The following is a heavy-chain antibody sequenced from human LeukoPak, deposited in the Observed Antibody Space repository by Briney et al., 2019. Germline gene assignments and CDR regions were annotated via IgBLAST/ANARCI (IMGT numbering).Heavy chain of an antibody. V-gene: IGHV3-21*01. D-gene: IGHD6-13*01. CDR1: GFTFSSYS. J-gene: IGHJ6*03. Sequence: GGSLRLSCAASGFTFSSYSMNWVRQAPGMGLEWVSSISSSSSYIYYADSVKGRFTISRDNAKNSLYLQMNSLRAEDTAVYYCARVHSSSWYPDKTYYYYYMDVWGKGTTVTVSS. CDR2: ISSSSSYI. CDR3: ARVHSSSWYPDKTYYYYYMDV.